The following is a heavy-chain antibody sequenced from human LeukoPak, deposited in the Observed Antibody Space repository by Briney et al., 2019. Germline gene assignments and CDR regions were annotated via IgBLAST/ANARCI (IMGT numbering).Heavy chain of an antibody. CDR2: INPNTGAT. CDR1: GYTFAGSY. D-gene: IGHD3-10*01. Sequence: ASVKVSCKASGYTFAGSYLHWVRQAPGQGLEWMGWINPNTGATTYAQNFQGRVTMTRDTSISTAYMELSRLTFADTAVYYCVRDIGSGSYYWGQGTLVTVSS. CDR3: VRDIGSGSYY. J-gene: IGHJ4*02. V-gene: IGHV1-2*02.